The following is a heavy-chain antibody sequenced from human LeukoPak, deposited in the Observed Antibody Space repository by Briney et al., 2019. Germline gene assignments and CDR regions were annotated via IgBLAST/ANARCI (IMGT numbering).Heavy chain of an antibody. D-gene: IGHD3-10*01. V-gene: IGHV1-69*05. J-gene: IGHJ4*02. CDR3: AGAWFAGLYYFDY. CDR2: IIPIFGTA. CDR1: GYTFTSYG. Sequence: SVKVSCKASGYTFTSYGISWVRQAPGQGLEWMGGIIPIFGTANYAQKFQGRVTITTDESTSTAYMELSSLRSEDTAVYYCAGAWFAGLYYFDYWGQGTLVTVSS.